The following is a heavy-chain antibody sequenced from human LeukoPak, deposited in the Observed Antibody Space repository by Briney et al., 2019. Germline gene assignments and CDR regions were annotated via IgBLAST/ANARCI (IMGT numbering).Heavy chain of an antibody. J-gene: IGHJ3*02. CDR2: MNPNSGNT. CDR3: ARGRITIFGVVIPDAFDI. D-gene: IGHD3-3*01. V-gene: IGHV1-8*03. CDR1: GYTFTSYD. Sequence: ASVKVSCKASGYTFTSYDINWVRQATGQGLEWMGWMNPNSGNTGYAQKFQGRVTITRNTSISTAYMELGSLRSEDTAVYYCARGRITIFGVVIPDAFDIWGQGTMVTVSS.